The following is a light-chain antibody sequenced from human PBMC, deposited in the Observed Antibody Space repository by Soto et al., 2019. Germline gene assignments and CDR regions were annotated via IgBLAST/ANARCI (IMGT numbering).Light chain of an antibody. CDR2: GAS. J-gene: IGKJ1*01. CDR1: QSVSSN. Sequence: EIVMTQSPATLSVSPGERATLSCRASQSVSSNLVWYQQKPGQAPRLLIYGASTRATGIPARFSGSGSGTDFTLTISSLQSEDFAVYYCQQYSNWPPWTFGQGTKVEIK. V-gene: IGKV3-15*01. CDR3: QQYSNWPPWT.